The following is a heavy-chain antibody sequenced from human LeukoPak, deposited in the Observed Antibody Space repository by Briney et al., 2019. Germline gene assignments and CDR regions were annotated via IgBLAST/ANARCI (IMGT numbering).Heavy chain of an antibody. CDR1: GFTFSSYA. Sequence: GSLRLSCAASGFTFSSYAMSWVRQAPGKGLEWIGNIHQSGSTYYNPSVKSRVSISMDTSKNQFSLKLNSVTAADTAVYYCARDSDHTSMVFKSFDYWGQGTLVTVSS. J-gene: IGHJ4*02. CDR3: ARDSDHTSMVFKSFDY. D-gene: IGHD5-18*01. V-gene: IGHV4-38-2*02. CDR2: IHQSGST.